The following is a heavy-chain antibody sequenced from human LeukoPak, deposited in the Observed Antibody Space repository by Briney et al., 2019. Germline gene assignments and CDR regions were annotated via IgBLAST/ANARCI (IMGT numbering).Heavy chain of an antibody. Sequence: ASVKVSCKASGYTFTNYGISWVRQASGQGLEWMGWINAYNGNTNYSQKFQGRVTMTTDTSTSTAYMELRSLRSDDTAVYYCTRVPELPDYWGQGTLVTVSS. CDR1: GYTFTNYG. D-gene: IGHD2-15*01. CDR3: TRVPELPDY. CDR2: INAYNGNT. J-gene: IGHJ4*02. V-gene: IGHV1-18*01.